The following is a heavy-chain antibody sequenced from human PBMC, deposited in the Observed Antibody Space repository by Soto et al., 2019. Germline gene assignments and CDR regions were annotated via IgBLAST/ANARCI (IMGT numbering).Heavy chain of an antibody. J-gene: IGHJ4*02. CDR3: ARDMCIAALPYY. Sequence: EVQLVESGGGLVKPGGSLRLSCAASGFTFSSYSMNWVRQAPGKGLEWVSSIISSSSYIYYADSVKGRFTISRDNAKNSLYLQMNSLSAEDTAVYYCARDMCIAALPYYWGQGTLVTVSS. CDR2: IISSSSYI. D-gene: IGHD6-6*01. V-gene: IGHV3-21*01. CDR1: GFTFSSYS.